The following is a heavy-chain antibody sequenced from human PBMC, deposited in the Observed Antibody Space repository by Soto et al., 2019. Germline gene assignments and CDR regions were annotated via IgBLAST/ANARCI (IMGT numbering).Heavy chain of an antibody. Sequence: EVQLVESGGGLVKPGGSLRLSCAASGFTFSSYSMNWVRQAPGKGLEWVSSISSSSSYIYYADSVKGRFTISRDNAKNSLYLQMNSLRAEDTAVYYCARMGSGNTAMDNYYYYYGMDVWGQGTTVTVSS. J-gene: IGHJ6*02. CDR2: ISSSSSYI. V-gene: IGHV3-21*01. CDR3: ARMGSGNTAMDNYYYYYGMDV. D-gene: IGHD5-18*01. CDR1: GFTFSSYS.